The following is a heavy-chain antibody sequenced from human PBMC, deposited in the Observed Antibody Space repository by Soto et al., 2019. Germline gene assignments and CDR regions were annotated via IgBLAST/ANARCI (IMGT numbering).Heavy chain of an antibody. Sequence: QVQLVESGGGVVQPGRSLRLSCAASGFTFSSYAMHWVRQAPGKGLEWVAVISYDGSNKYYADSVKGRFTISRDNSKNPRYLQMNSLRAEDTAVYYCAREAPIGGATACDYWGQGTLVTVSS. D-gene: IGHD1-26*01. J-gene: IGHJ4*02. CDR2: ISYDGSNK. CDR1: GFTFSSYA. CDR3: AREAPIGGATACDY. V-gene: IGHV3-30-3*01.